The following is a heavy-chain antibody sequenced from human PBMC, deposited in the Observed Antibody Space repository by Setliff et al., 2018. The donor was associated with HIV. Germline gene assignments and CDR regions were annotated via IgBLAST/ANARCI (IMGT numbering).Heavy chain of an antibody. CDR2: INSYNGNT. CDR3: SRSGVPPYYYYGMDV. V-gene: IGHV1-18*04. J-gene: IGHJ6*02. Sequence: ASVKVSCKASGYTFTTYGVDWVRQAPGQGLEWMGWINSYNGNTKFAQKFQGRVTMTTDTSTTTAFMELRSLKADDTGIYYCSRSGVPPYYYYGMDVWGQGTTVTVS. D-gene: IGHD3-10*01. CDR1: GYTFTTYG.